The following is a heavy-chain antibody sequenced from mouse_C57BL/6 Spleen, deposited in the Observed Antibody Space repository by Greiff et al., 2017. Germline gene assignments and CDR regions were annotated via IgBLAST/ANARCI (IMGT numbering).Heavy chain of an antibody. Sequence: VQLQQSGAELVRPGTSVKVSCKASGYAFTNYLIEWVKQRPGQGLEWIGVINPGSGGTNYNEKFKGKATLTADKSSSTAYMQLSSLTSEDSAVYVCARSDDYDSNYFDYWGQGTTLTVSS. D-gene: IGHD2-4*01. CDR2: INPGSGGT. CDR3: ARSDDYDSNYFDY. CDR1: GYAFTNYL. V-gene: IGHV1-54*01. J-gene: IGHJ2*01.